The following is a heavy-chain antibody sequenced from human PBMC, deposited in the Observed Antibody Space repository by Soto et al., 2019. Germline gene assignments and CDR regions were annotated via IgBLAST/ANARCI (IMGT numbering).Heavy chain of an antibody. D-gene: IGHD5-18*01. Sequence: ASVKVSCKASGYTFTSYGISWVRQASGQGLEWMGWISAYNGNTNYAQKLQGRVTMTTDTSTSTAYMELRSLRSDDTAVYYCARDDGYSYGYDWFDPWGQGTLVTVSS. CDR2: ISAYNGNT. CDR3: ARDDGYSYGYDWFDP. CDR1: GYTFTSYG. V-gene: IGHV1-18*01. J-gene: IGHJ5*02.